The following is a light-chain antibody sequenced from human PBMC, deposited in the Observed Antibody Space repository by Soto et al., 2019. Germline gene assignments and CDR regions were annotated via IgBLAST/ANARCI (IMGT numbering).Light chain of an antibody. CDR3: QQRSIWPYT. J-gene: IGKJ2*01. CDR1: QRFGSN. Sequence: EIVLTQSPATLSLSPGERATLSARPSQRFGSNSAWYQQKPAQAPRLLIYDASNRATGIPARFSASGSGTDFTLTISSLEPEDFAVYYCQQRSIWPYTFGQGTKLEIK. CDR2: DAS. V-gene: IGKV3-11*01.